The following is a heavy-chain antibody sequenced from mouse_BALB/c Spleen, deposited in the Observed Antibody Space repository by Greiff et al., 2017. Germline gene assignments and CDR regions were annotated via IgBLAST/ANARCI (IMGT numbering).Heavy chain of an antibody. V-gene: IGHV2-6-7*01. CDR2: IWGDGST. D-gene: IGHD2-4*01. Sequence: QVQLKESGPGLVAPSQSLSITCTVSGFSLTGYGVNWVRQPPGKGLEWLGMIWGDGSTDYNSALKSRLSISKDNSKSQVFLKMNSLQTDDTARYYCARDPNYDHGGFADWGQGTLVTVSA. CDR3: ARDPNYDHGGFAD. J-gene: IGHJ3*01. CDR1: GFSLTGYG.